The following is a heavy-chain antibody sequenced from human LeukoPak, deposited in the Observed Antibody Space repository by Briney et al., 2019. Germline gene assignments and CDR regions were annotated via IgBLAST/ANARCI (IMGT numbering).Heavy chain of an antibody. CDR2: ISSSSSTI. V-gene: IGHV3-48*01. CDR3: ARDRWNYGPPFDY. D-gene: IGHD1-7*01. J-gene: IGHJ4*02. Sequence: GGSLRLSCAASGFTFSSYSMNWVRQAPGKGLEGVSYISSSSSTIYYADSVKGRFTISRDNAKNSLYLQMNSLRAEDTAVYYCARDRWNYGPPFDYWGQGTLVTVSS. CDR1: GFTFSSYS.